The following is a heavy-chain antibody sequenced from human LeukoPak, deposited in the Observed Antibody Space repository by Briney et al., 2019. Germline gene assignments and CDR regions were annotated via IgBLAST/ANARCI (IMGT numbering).Heavy chain of an antibody. CDR1: GFTFSNYA. Sequence: GGSLRLSCAASGFTFSNYALSWVRQAPGKGLEWVSGISGSGASTFYTDSVKGRFTISRDNSKNTLYLQMSSLRAEDTAVYFCARDPGSWCPYYFPYWGQGTLVTVSS. CDR3: ARDPGSWCPYYFPY. D-gene: IGHD3-10*01. CDR2: ISGSGAST. V-gene: IGHV3-23*01. J-gene: IGHJ4*02.